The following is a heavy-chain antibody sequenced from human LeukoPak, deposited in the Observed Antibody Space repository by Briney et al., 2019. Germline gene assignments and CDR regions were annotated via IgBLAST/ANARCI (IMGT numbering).Heavy chain of an antibody. CDR2: INPNSGGT. D-gene: IGHD1-26*01. Sequence: ASVKVSCKASGYTFTGYYMHWVRQAPGQGLEWMGWINPNSGGTNYAQKFQGRVTMTRDTSISTAYMELSRLRSDDTAVYYCASAIVGAIYYFDCWGQGTLVTVSS. V-gene: IGHV1-2*02. CDR1: GYTFTGYY. J-gene: IGHJ4*02. CDR3: ASAIVGAIYYFDC.